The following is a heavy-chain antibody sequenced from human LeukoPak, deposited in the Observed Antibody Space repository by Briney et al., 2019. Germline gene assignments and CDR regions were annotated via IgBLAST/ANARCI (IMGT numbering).Heavy chain of an antibody. D-gene: IGHD2-15*01. CDR1: GYTFTSYG. V-gene: IGHV1-18*01. J-gene: IGHJ4*02. CDR3: ARGTFRYCSGGSCYSH. Sequence: GASVKVSCKASGYTFTSYGISWVRQAPGQGLEGMGWISAYNGNTNYAQKLQGRVTMTTDTSTSTAYMELRSLRSDDTAVYYCARGTFRYCSGGSCYSHWGQGTLVTVSS. CDR2: ISAYNGNT.